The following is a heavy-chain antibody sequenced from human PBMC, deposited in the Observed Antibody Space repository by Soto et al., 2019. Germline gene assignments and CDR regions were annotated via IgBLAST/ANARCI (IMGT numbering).Heavy chain of an antibody. J-gene: IGHJ6*03. D-gene: IGHD2-2*01. CDR3: ARSDCSSTSCYYYYYYMDV. Sequence: QVQLVQSGAEVKKPGASVKVSCKASGYTFTSYGISWVRQAPGQGLEWMGWISAYNGNTNYAQKLQGRVTTTTDTSTSTAYMEMRSLRSDDTAVYYCARSDCSSTSCYYYYYYMDVWGKGTTVTVSS. CDR2: ISAYNGNT. CDR1: GYTFTSYG. V-gene: IGHV1-18*01.